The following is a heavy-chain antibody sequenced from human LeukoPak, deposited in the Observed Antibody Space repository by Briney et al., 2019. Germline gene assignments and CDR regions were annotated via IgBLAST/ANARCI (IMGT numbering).Heavy chain of an antibody. D-gene: IGHD6-19*01. CDR1: GGSISSYY. CDR2: INHSGST. V-gene: IGHV4-34*01. J-gene: IGHJ2*01. Sequence: PSETLSLTCTVSGGSISSYYWSWIRQPPGKGLEWIGEINHSGSTNYNPSLKSRVTISVDTSKNQFSLKLSSVTAADTAVYYCASRAGGQWLVLWYFDLWGRGTLVTVSS. CDR3: ASRAGGQWLVLWYFDL.